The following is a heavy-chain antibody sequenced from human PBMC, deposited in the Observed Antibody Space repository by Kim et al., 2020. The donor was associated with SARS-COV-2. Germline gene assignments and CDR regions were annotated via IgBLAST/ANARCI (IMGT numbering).Heavy chain of an antibody. CDR1: GYTFTSYY. V-gene: IGHV1-46*01. CDR2: INPSGGST. D-gene: IGHD5-12*01. CDR3: ARGGERGYSGYELDY. Sequence: ASVKVSCKASGYTFTSYYMHWVRQAPGQGLEWMGIINPSGGSTSYAQKFQGRVTMTRDTSTSTVYMELSSLRSEDTAVYYCARGGERGYSGYELDYWGQGTLVTVSS. J-gene: IGHJ4*02.